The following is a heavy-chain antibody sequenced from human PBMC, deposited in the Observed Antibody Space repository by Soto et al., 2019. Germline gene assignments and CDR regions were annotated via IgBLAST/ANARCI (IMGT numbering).Heavy chain of an antibody. CDR2: ISPDGSTT. Sequence: GGSLRLSCVASGFTISTYWMHWVRQAPGKGLIWVSRISPDGSTTNYADSVKGRFTISRDNDKNTLYLQMDSLRAEDPALYYCTRVISGSSGLFDYWGQGTLVTVSS. V-gene: IGHV3-74*01. CDR1: GFTISTYW. J-gene: IGHJ4*02. D-gene: IGHD1-26*01. CDR3: TRVISGSSGLFDY.